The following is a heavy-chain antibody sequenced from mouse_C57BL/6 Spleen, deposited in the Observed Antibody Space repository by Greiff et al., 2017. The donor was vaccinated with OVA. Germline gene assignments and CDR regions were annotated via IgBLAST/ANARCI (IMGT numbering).Heavy chain of an antibody. J-gene: IGHJ3*01. Sequence: VQLQQSGAELVRPGTSVKVSCKASGYAFTNYLIEWVKQRPGQGLEWIGVINPGSGGTNYNEKFQGKATLTADNSSSTAYLQLRSLTSEDSAVYFCARRYYDYDGGFAYWGQGTLVTVSA. CDR2: INPGSGGT. CDR3: ARRYYDYDGGFAY. V-gene: IGHV1-54*01. D-gene: IGHD2-4*01. CDR1: GYAFTNYL.